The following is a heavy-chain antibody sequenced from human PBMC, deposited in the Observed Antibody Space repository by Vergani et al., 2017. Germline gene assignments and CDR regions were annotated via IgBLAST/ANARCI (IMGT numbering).Heavy chain of an antibody. CDR3: ARSRAIVVVVAATPDGYYYGMDV. D-gene: IGHD2-15*01. V-gene: IGHV3-48*02. CDR2: ISSSSTI. J-gene: IGHJ6*02. CDR1: GFTFSSYS. Sequence: EVQLVETGGGLIQPGGSLRLSCAASGFTFSSYSMNWVRQAPGKGLEWVSYISSSSTIYYTDSVQGRFPISRDNAKNSLYLQMNSLKDEDTAVYYCARSRAIVVVVAATPDGYYYGMDVWGQGTTVTVSS.